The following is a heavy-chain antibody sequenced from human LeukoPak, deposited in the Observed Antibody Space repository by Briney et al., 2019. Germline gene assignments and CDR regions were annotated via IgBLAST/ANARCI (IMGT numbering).Heavy chain of an antibody. Sequence: SHTLSLTCTVSGGSISSGGYYWSWIRQPPGKGLEWIGYIYHSGSTYYHPSLKSRVTISVDRSKNQFSLKLTSVTAADTAVYYCARGINSGWLVSIDYWGQGTLVTVSS. V-gene: IGHV4-30-2*01. J-gene: IGHJ4*02. D-gene: IGHD6-19*01. CDR1: GGSISSGGYY. CDR2: IYHSGST. CDR3: ARGINSGWLVSIDY.